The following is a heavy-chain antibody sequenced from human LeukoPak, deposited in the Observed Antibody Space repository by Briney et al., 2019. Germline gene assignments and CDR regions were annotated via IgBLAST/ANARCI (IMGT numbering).Heavy chain of an antibody. CDR1: GFTFSYYG. D-gene: IGHD3-10*01. Sequence: AGGSLRLSCAASGFTFSYYGIHWVRQAPGKGLDWVAFIRSDGSNKYYADSVKGRFTISRDNSKNTLYLESHSLRTEDTAVYYCARARRSGGITMIRGVKDRGWFDPWGQGTLVTVSS. J-gene: IGHJ5*02. V-gene: IGHV3-30*02. CDR2: IRSDGSNK. CDR3: ARARRSGGITMIRGVKDRGWFDP.